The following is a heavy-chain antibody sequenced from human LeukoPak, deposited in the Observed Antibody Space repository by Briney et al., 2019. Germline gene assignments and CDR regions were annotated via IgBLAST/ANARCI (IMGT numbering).Heavy chain of an antibody. CDR2: IYYSGST. J-gene: IGHJ4*02. V-gene: IGHV4-59*08. CDR3: ARHKGRVTAPADY. D-gene: IGHD2-21*02. Sequence: NPSETLSLTCTVSGGSISSYYWSWIRQPPGKGLEWIGYIYYSGSTNYNPSLKSRVTISVDTSKNQFSLKLSSVTAADTAVHYCARHKGRVTAPADYWGQGTLVTVSS. CDR1: GGSISSYY.